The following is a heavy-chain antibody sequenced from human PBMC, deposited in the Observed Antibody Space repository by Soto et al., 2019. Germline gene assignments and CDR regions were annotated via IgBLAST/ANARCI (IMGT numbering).Heavy chain of an antibody. Sequence: GGSLRLSCAASGFTFSNVWMSWARQAPGKGLEWVGRIKSKIDGETIDYAAPVKGRFTISRDDSKNTLYLQMNSLKIEDTAVYYCITLKYGMDVWGQGTTVTVSS. CDR2: IKSKIDGETI. V-gene: IGHV3-15*01. CDR3: ITLKYGMDV. CDR1: GFTFSNVW. J-gene: IGHJ6*02.